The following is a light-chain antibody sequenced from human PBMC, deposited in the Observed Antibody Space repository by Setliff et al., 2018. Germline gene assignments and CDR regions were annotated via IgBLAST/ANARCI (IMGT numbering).Light chain of an antibody. Sequence: SALTQPASVSGSPGQSITIPCTGTSSDVGGYHYVSWYQQHPGRAPKLMIYEVSSRPSGVSNRFSGSKSGNTASLTISGLQAEDEADYYCSSYTSSDTYVFGTGTKVTV. CDR2: EVS. V-gene: IGLV2-14*01. CDR1: SSDVGGYHY. J-gene: IGLJ1*01. CDR3: SSYTSSDTYV.